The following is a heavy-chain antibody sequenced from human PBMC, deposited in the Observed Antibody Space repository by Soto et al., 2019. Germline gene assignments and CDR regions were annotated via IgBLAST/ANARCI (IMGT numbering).Heavy chain of an antibody. CDR2: IIPISDTT. CDR1: GGTFSSYA. D-gene: IGHD2-2*01. CDR3: ARSQGSSTSLDIYYYYYYGMDV. J-gene: IGHJ6*02. Sequence: QVQLVQSGAEVKKPGSSVKVSCKASGGTFSSYAISWVRQAPGQGLEWMGGIIPISDTTNYAQKFQGRVTIAADESTITAYMERSSLRSEDTAVYYCARSQGSSTSLDIYYYYYYGMDVWGQGTTVTVSS. V-gene: IGHV1-69*01.